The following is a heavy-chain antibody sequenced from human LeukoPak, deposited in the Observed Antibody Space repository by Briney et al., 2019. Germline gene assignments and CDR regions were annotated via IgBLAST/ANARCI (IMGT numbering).Heavy chain of an antibody. CDR2: ISYDGSNK. CDR1: GFTFSSYG. J-gene: IGHJ6*02. Sequence: PGGSLRLSCAASGFTFSSYGMHWVRQAPGKGLEWVAVISYDGSNKYYADSVKGRFTISRDNSKNTLYLQMNSLRAEDTAVYYCAKDCGTGPSYYYYGMDVRGQGTTVTVSS. CDR3: AKDCGTGPSYYYYGMDV. V-gene: IGHV3-30*18. D-gene: IGHD1-26*01.